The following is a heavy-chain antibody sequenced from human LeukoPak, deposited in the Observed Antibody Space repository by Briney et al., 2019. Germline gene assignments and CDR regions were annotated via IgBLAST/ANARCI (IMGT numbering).Heavy chain of an antibody. J-gene: IGHJ4*02. CDR2: ISGSGGST. CDR1: GFPFSSYA. Sequence: RGSLRLSCAASGFPFSSYAMSWVRQAPGKGLESASVISGSGGSTYYADSVKGRFTISRDNSKNTLYLQMNSLRAEDTAVYYCATRGDKFDFDYWGQGTLVTVSS. V-gene: IGHV3-23*01. CDR3: ATRGDKFDFDY. D-gene: IGHD3-10*01.